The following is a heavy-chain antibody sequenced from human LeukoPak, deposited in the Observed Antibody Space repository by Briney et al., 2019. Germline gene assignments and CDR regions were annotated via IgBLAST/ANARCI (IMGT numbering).Heavy chain of an antibody. Sequence: GASVKVSCKASGYTFTSYGISWVRQAPGQGLEWMGWISAYNGNTSYAQKLQGRVTMTTDTSTSTAYMELRSLRSDDTAVYYCARFTRPAAIRGANWFDPWGQGTLVTVSS. CDR1: GYTFTSYG. D-gene: IGHD2-2*02. J-gene: IGHJ5*02. V-gene: IGHV1-18*01. CDR3: ARFTRPAAIRGANWFDP. CDR2: ISAYNGNT.